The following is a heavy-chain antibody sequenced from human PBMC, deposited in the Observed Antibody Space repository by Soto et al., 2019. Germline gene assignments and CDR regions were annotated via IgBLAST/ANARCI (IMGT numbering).Heavy chain of an antibody. Sequence: EVQLVESGGGLVQPGGSLRLSCSASGFTFSSYWRHWVRQAPGKGLGWVSRINSDGSSTSYADSVKGRFTISRDNAKNTMYLQMNTLRAEATAVYYCARERGKAAAGHFDHWGQATVVTVSS. D-gene: IGHD6-13*01. CDR2: INSDGSST. V-gene: IGHV3-74*01. J-gene: IGHJ4*02. CDR1: GFTFSSYW. CDR3: ARERGKAAAGHFDH.